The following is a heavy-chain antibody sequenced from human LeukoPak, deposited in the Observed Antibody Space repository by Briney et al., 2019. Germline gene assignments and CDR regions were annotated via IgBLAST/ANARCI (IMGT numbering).Heavy chain of an antibody. CDR1: GGSISSYY. CDR3: ARSRYSSSRIQYFDL. Sequence: SETLSLTCAVSGGSISSYYWSWIRQPPGKGLEWIGYIYYSGSTNYNPSLKSRVTISVDTSKNQFSLKLSSVTAADTAVYYCARSRYSSSRIQYFDLWGRGTLVTVSS. J-gene: IGHJ2*01. D-gene: IGHD6-13*01. CDR2: IYYSGST. V-gene: IGHV4-59*01.